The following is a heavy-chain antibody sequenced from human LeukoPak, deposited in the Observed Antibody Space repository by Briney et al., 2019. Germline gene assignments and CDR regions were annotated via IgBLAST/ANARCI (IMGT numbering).Heavy chain of an antibody. V-gene: IGHV3-53*01. CDR3: ARLTYSSSWYPLDY. D-gene: IGHD6-13*01. CDR1: GFTVSSNY. Sequence: GGSLRLSCAASGFTVSSNYMSWVRQAPGKGLEWVSVIYSGGSTYYADSVKGRFTVSRDSSKSSLYLQMNSLSADDTAIYYCARLTYSSSWYPLDYWGQGTLVSVSS. CDR2: IYSGGST. J-gene: IGHJ4*02.